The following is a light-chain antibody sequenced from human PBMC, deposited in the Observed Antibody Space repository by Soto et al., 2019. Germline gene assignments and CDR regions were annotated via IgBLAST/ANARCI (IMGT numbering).Light chain of an antibody. J-gene: IGKJ4*01. CDR2: GAS. CDR1: QSVSSSY. Sequence: EIVLTQSPGTLSLSPGERATLSCRASQSVSSSYLALYQQKPGQAPRLLIYGASSRATGIRDRFSGSGSGTDFNLTISRLEPVVFAVYYCQQYGSSPEVTFGGGTKVEIK. V-gene: IGKV3-20*01. CDR3: QQYGSSPEVT.